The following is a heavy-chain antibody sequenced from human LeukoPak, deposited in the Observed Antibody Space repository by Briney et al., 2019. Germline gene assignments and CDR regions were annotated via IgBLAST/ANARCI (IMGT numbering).Heavy chain of an antibody. J-gene: IGHJ4*02. V-gene: IGHV3-23*01. CDR1: GFTLSSYE. Sequence: GGSLRLSCAASGFTLSSYEMNWVRQAPGKGLEWVSGISSSGGSAYYADSVKGRFTISRDNSKKKVFLQMNSLRAEDTAVYFCTTSGTFEYWGQGTLVTVSS. CDR2: ISSSGGSA. CDR3: TTSGTFEY. D-gene: IGHD3-10*01.